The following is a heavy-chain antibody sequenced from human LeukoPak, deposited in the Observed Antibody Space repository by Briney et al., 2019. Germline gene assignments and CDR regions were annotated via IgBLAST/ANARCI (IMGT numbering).Heavy chain of an antibody. V-gene: IGHV3-74*01. CDR2: INSDGSST. CDR1: GFTFSSYW. CDR3: ARGYCSGGSCYYYYYYMDV. D-gene: IGHD2-15*01. Sequence: GGSLRLSCAASGFTFSSYWMHWVRQAPGKGLVLVSRINSDGSSTSYADSVKGRFTISRDNAKNTLYLQMNSLRAEDTAVYYCARGYCSGGSCYYYYYYMDVWGKGTTVTVSS. J-gene: IGHJ6*03.